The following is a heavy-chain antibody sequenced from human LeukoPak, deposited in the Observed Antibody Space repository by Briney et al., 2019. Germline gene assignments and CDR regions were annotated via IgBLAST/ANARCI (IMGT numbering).Heavy chain of an antibody. V-gene: IGHV4-34*01. CDR3: ARSEGSGSTVLHY. CDR1: GGSFSGYY. J-gene: IGHJ4*02. Sequence: SETLSLTCAVYGGSFSGYYWTLIRQPPGKGLEWIGEINHSGTTNYNPSLKSRVTISVDTSKNQFSLKLSSVTAADTAVYYCARSEGSGSTVLHYWGQGTLGTVSS. D-gene: IGHD3-10*01. CDR2: INHSGTT.